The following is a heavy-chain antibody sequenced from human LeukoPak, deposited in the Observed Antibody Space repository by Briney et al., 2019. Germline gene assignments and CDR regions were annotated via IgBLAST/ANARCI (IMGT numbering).Heavy chain of an antibody. CDR2: ISSTGSTT. CDR3: ARKGCISAWNY. V-gene: IGHV3-48*01. CDR1: GFTFSSYS. Sequence: PGGSLRLSCAASGFTFSSYSMDWVRQAPGKGLEWVSYISSTGSTTYYADSVKGRFTISRDNAKNSLYLQINSLRAEDTAVYYCARKGCISAWNYWGQGTLVTVSS. J-gene: IGHJ4*02. D-gene: IGHD3-3*02.